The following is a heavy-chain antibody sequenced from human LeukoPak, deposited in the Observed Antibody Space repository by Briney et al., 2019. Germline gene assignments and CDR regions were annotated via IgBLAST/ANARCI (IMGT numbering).Heavy chain of an antibody. Sequence: SETLSLTRTVSGGSINSYYWSWIRQPAGKGLEWIGRIYSSGTTNYNPSLKSRVSMSVDTSKNQFSLKLTSVTAADTAIYYCARGGKATVVTMWGQGILVTVSS. CDR2: IYSSGTT. V-gene: IGHV4-4*07. CDR1: GGSINSYY. CDR3: ARGGKATVVTM. D-gene: IGHD4-23*01. J-gene: IGHJ4*02.